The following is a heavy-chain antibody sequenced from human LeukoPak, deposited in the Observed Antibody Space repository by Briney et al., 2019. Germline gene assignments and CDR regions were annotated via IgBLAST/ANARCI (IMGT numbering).Heavy chain of an antibody. CDR3: ARDRSLITMVRGVIITRTPDNWFDP. D-gene: IGHD3-10*01. Sequence: GGSLRLSCAASGFTFSSYAMSWVRQVPGKGLEWVSAISGSGDTTYYADSVKGRLTISRDNAKNTLYLQMNSLRAEDTAVYYCARDRSLITMVRGVIITRTPDNWFDPWGQGTLVTVSS. V-gene: IGHV3-23*01. J-gene: IGHJ5*02. CDR1: GFTFSSYA. CDR2: ISGSGDTT.